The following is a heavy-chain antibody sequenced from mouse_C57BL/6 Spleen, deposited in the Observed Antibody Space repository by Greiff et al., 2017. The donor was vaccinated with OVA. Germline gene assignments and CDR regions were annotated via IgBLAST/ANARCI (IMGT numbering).Heavy chain of an antibody. Sequence: EVQLQQSGPELVKPGASVKIPCKASGYTFTDYNMDWVKQSHGKSLEWIGDINPNNGGTIYNQKFKGKATLTVDKSSSTAYMELRSLTSEDTAVYYCARRSRESYYYGSREGYYFDYWGQGTTLTVSS. CDR3: ARRSRESYYYGSREGYYFDY. J-gene: IGHJ2*01. V-gene: IGHV1-18*01. D-gene: IGHD1-1*01. CDR2: INPNNGGT. CDR1: GYTFTDYN.